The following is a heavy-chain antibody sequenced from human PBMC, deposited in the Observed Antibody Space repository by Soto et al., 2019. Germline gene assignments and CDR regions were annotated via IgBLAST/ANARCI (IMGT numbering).Heavy chain of an antibody. CDR3: ARDRCTNGVCYAPSDY. CDR2: ISSNGRST. Sequence: VQLVESGGGLVQPGGSLRLSCAASGFTFSTYAMHWVRQAPGKGLEYVSAISSNGRSTYYANSVKGRFTISRDNSKNTLYLQMDSLRAEDMAVYCCARDRCTNGVCYAPSDYWGQGTLVTVSS. J-gene: IGHJ4*02. CDR1: GFTFSTYA. D-gene: IGHD2-8*01. V-gene: IGHV3-64*01.